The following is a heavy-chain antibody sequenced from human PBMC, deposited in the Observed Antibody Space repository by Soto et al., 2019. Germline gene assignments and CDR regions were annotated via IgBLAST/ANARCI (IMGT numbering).Heavy chain of an antibody. CDR3: AKDPYDILTGYYYGPGY. J-gene: IGHJ4*02. CDR2: ISGSGDST. CDR1: GFTFSSYA. D-gene: IGHD3-9*01. Sequence: PGGSLRLSCAASGFTFSSYAMSWVRQAPGKGLEWVSGISGSGDSTYYADSVKGRFTISRDNSKNTLYLQMNSLRAEDTAVYYCAKDPYDILTGYYYGPGYWGQGTLVTVSS. V-gene: IGHV3-23*01.